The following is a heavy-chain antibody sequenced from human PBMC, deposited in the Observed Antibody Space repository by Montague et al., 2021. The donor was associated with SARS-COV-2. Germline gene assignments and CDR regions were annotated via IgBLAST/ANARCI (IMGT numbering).Heavy chain of an antibody. CDR2: IYWDDDK. J-gene: IGHJ2*01. D-gene: IGHD2/OR15-2a*01. Sequence: PALVKPTQTLTLTCTVSGFSVSTPGMCVGWIRQPPGKALEWLALIYWDDDKRYSPSLNTRLTIFKDTSKNQVALTMTNVDPADTATYYCARISVRQLSGHQWHFDLWGQGTVVTVSS. CDR1: GFSVSTPGMC. V-gene: IGHV2-5*02. CDR3: ARISVRQLSGHQWHFDL.